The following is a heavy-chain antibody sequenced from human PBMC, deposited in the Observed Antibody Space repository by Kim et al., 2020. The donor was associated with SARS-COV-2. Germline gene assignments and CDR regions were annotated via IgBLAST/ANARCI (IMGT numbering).Heavy chain of an antibody. D-gene: IGHD3-22*01. Sequence: GGSLRLSCAASGFTFSSYAMSWVRQAPGKGMEWVSAISGSGGSTYYADSVKGRFTISRDNSKNTLYLQMNSLRAEDTAVYYCAKDPRIYDSSGYWGQGTLVTVSS. CDR1: GFTFSSYA. V-gene: IGHV3-23*01. CDR3: AKDPRIYDSSGY. CDR2: ISGSGGST. J-gene: IGHJ4*02.